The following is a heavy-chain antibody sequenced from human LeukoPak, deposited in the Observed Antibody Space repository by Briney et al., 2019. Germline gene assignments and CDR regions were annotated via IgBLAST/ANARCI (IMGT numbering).Heavy chain of an antibody. D-gene: IGHD6-19*01. CDR3: AKAVAPQSSGWYDY. CDR2: ISSDGSDE. CDR1: GFTFSSYG. J-gene: IGHJ4*02. V-gene: IGHV3-30*18. Sequence: GGSLRLSCAASGFTFSSYGMNWVRQAPGEGLEWVAAISSDGSDEFYADSVNGRFTISRDNSKKTLYLQMNSLRAEDTAVYYCAKAVAPQSSGWYDYWGQGTLVTVSS.